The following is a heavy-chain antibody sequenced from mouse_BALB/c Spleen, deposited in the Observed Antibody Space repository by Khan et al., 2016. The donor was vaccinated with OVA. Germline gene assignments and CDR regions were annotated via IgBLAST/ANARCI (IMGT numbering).Heavy chain of an antibody. Sequence: VQLQQSGPELVKPGASVKISCKASGYSFTGYFMNWVMQSHGKSLEWIGRINPHIGETFYNQKFKGKATLTVDESSRTVHMELRSLASEDSAVYYCARKNGSDFDYWGQGTTLTVSS. J-gene: IGHJ2*01. CDR1: GYSFTGYF. CDR2: INPHIGET. V-gene: IGHV1-20*02. D-gene: IGHD1-1*01. CDR3: ARKNGSDFDY.